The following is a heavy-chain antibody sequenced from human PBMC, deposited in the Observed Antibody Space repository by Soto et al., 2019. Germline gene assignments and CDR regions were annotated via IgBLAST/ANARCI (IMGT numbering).Heavy chain of an antibody. J-gene: IGHJ4*02. CDR3: ASGYGRNFDY. Sequence: PSETLSLTCAVFGGSFSGYYWNWIRQPPGKGLEWIGEINHSGSTNYNPSLKSRVTTSVDTSKNQFSLKLSSVTAADTAVYYCASGYGRNFDYWGQRTPVTVSS. D-gene: IGHD3-10*01. V-gene: IGHV4-34*01. CDR2: INHSGST. CDR1: GGSFSGYY.